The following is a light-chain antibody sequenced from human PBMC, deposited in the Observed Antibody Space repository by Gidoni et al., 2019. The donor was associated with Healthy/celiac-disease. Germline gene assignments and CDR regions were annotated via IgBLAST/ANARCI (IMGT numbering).Light chain of an antibody. Sequence: QSALTQPASVSGSPEQSITISCTGTSSDVGGYHYVSWYQQHPGKAPKLMIYEVSNRPSGVPDRFSGSKSGNTASLTISGLQAEDEADYYCSSYTSSSTPYVFGTGTKVTVL. CDR3: SSYTSSSTPYV. CDR2: EVS. V-gene: IGLV2-14*01. J-gene: IGLJ1*01. CDR1: SSDVGGYHY.